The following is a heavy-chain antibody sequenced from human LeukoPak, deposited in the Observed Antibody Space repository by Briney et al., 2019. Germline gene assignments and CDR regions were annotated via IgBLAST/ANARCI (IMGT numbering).Heavy chain of an antibody. Sequence: GGSLRLSCAASGFTVSSNYINWVRQAPGKGLEWVSVIYSGGRTYYPDSVKGRFTISRDNSKTTLYLQRNSLRAEDTAVYYCARDRRGVGAFDIWGQGTMVTVSS. CDR3: ARDRRGVGAFDI. CDR2: IYSGGRT. V-gene: IGHV3-53*01. J-gene: IGHJ3*02. D-gene: IGHD3-10*01. CDR1: GFTVSSNY.